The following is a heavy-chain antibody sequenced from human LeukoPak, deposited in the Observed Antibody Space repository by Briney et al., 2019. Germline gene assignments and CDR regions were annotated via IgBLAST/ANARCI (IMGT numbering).Heavy chain of an antibody. CDR1: GGTFSSYA. CDR3: ARGGDSGWYPGSGYY. CDR2: IIPIFGTA. Sequence: SVKVSCKASGGTFSSYAISWVRQAPGQGLEWMGGIIPIFGTANYAQKFQGRVTITADKSTSTAYMELSSLRSEDTAVYYCARGGDSGWYPGSGYYWGQGTLVTVSS. D-gene: IGHD6-19*01. V-gene: IGHV1-69*06. J-gene: IGHJ4*02.